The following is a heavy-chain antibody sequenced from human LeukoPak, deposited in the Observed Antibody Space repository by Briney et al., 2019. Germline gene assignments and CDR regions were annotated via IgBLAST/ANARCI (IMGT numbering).Heavy chain of an antibody. CDR1: GFTFSDYN. V-gene: IGHV3-30-3*01. J-gene: IGHJ4*02. CDR3: ARDLIGRSTFDY. CDR2: MSPDGNKK. Sequence: PGESLRLSCAASGFTFSDYNMHWVRQAPGKGLDWVALMSPDGNKKYYADSVKGRFTIYRDNSKNTVDLQLNSLRAEDTAVYYCARDLIGRSTFDYCGQGTLVTVHS. D-gene: IGHD1-26*01.